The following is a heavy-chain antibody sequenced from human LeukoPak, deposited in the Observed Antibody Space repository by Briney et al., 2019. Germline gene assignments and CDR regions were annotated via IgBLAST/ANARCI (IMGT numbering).Heavy chain of an antibody. CDR3: ARNYDFWSGSNWFDP. D-gene: IGHD3-3*01. J-gene: IGHJ5*02. Sequence: ASVKVSCKASGYTFTSYYMHWVRQAPGQGLEWMGIINPSGGSTSYAQKFQGRVTMTRDTSTSTVYMELSSQRSEDTAVYYCARNYDFWSGSNWFDPWGQGTLVTVSS. V-gene: IGHV1-46*01. CDR2: INPSGGST. CDR1: GYTFTSYY.